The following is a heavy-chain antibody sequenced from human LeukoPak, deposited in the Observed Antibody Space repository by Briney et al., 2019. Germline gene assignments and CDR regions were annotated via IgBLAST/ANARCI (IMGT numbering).Heavy chain of an antibody. D-gene: IGHD3-22*01. CDR1: GFTFSSYS. CDR2: ISSSSSYI. J-gene: IGHJ4*02. CDR3: AKEGKVYDSSGYHILFDY. V-gene: IGHV3-21*01. Sequence: PGGSLRLSCAASGFTFSSYSMNWVRQAPGKGLEWVSSISSSSSYIYYADSVKGRFTISRDNAKNSLYLQMNSLRAEDTAVYYCAKEGKVYDSSGYHILFDYWGQGTLVTVSS.